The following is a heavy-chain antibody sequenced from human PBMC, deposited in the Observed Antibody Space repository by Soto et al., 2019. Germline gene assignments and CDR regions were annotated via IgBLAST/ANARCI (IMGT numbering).Heavy chain of an antibody. CDR3: VGAKQLDY. J-gene: IGHJ4*02. CDR1: GFTFSSYW. CDR2: INSDGSIT. Sequence: GGSLRLSCAASGFTFSSYWMHWVRQAPGKGLVWVSRINSDGSITNYADSVKGRFTICRDKAKNKLFLQMNSLRAEDTAVYSCVGAKQLDYWGQGTLVTVSS. V-gene: IGHV3-74*01.